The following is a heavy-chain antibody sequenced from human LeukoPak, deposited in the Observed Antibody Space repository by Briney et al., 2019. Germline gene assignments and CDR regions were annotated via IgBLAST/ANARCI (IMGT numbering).Heavy chain of an antibody. Sequence: SQTLSLTCAISGDSVSSNSAAWYWIRQSPSRGLEWLGRTYYRSKWYNDYAVSVKSRITINPDTSKNQFSLQLNSVTPEDTAVYYCARDGIVTMVRGVILAYYGMDVWGQGTTVTVSS. V-gene: IGHV6-1*01. CDR1: GDSVSSNSAA. J-gene: IGHJ6*02. D-gene: IGHD3-10*01. CDR3: ARDGIVTMVRGVILAYYGMDV. CDR2: TYYRSKWYN.